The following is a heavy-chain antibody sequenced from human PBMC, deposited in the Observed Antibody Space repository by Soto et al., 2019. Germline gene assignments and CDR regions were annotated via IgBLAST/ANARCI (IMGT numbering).Heavy chain of an antibody. CDR1: GFTFSNYA. Sequence: EVHLLESGGGLVQPGGSLRLSCAASGFTFSNYAMSWVRQAPGKGLEWVSTIISGGNTYYADSVKGRFTISRDNSKNTLYLQMNSLRAEDTAVYYCASGGDDSSGYYYGGYWGQGTLVTVSS. J-gene: IGHJ4*02. V-gene: IGHV3-23*01. CDR2: IISGGNT. D-gene: IGHD3-22*01. CDR3: ASGGDDSSGYYYGGY.